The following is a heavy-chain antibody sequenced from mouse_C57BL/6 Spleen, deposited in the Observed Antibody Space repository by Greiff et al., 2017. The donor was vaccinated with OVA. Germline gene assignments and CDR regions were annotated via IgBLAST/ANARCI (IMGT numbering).Heavy chain of an antibody. CDR1: GFTFSSYG. D-gene: IGHD3-2*02. CDR3: AQTAQAT. Sequence: EVKVVESGGDLVKPGGSLKLSCAASGFTFSSYGMSWVRQTPDKRLEWVATISSGGSYTYYPDSVKGRFTISRDNAKNTLYLQMSSLKSEDTAMYYCAQTAQATWGQGTTLTVSS. J-gene: IGHJ2*01. V-gene: IGHV5-6*01. CDR2: ISSGGSYT.